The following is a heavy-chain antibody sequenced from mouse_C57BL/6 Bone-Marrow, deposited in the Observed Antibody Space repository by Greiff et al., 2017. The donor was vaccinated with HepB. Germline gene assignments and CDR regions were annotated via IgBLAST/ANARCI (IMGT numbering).Heavy chain of an antibody. D-gene: IGHD2-4*01. CDR3: TREGIYYDYPYAMDY. CDR1: GFTFSSYA. CDR2: ISSGGDYI. V-gene: IGHV5-9-1*02. Sequence: EVMLVESGEGLVKPGGSLKLSCAASGFTFSSYAMSWVRQTPEKRLEWVAYISSGGDYIYYADTVKGRFTISRDNARNTLYLQMSSLKSEDTAMYYCTREGIYYDYPYAMDYWGQGTSVTVSS. J-gene: IGHJ4*01.